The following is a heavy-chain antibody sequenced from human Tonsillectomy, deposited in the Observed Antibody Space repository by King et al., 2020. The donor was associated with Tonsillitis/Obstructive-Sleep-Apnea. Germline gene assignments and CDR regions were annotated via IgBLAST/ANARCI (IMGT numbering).Heavy chain of an antibody. CDR1: GYTFTGYY. CDR2: MNPNSGAT. CDR3: ARGGTGTTPIQLDP. Sequence: VQLVQSGVEVKKPGASVKVSCKASGYTFTGYYIHWVRQAPGQGLEWMGWMNPNSGATNYAQKFQGRVTMTRDTSINIAYMELSRLRSDDTAVYYCARGGTGTTPIQLDPWGQGTLVTASS. V-gene: IGHV1-2*02. J-gene: IGHJ5*02. D-gene: IGHD1-1*01.